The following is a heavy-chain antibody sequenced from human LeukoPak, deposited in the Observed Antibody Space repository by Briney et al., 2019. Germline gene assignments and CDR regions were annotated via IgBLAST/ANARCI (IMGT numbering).Heavy chain of an antibody. CDR2: IYSGGST. D-gene: IGHD3-9*01. V-gene: IGHV3-66*01. CDR1: GFTVSSNY. J-gene: IGHJ3*02. CDR3: ARDLPLSYDILTGYSDAFDI. Sequence: GGSLRLSCAASGFTVSSNYMSWVRQAPGKGLEWVSVIYSGGSTYYADSVKGRFTISRDNSKNTLYLQMNSLRAEDTAVYYCARDLPLSYDILTGYSDAFDIWGQGTMVTVSS.